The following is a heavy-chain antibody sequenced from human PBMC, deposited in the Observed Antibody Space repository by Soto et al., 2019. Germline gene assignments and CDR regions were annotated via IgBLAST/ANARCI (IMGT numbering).Heavy chain of an antibody. V-gene: IGHV1-24*01. Sequence: ASVKVSCKVSGYTLTELSMHWVRQAPGKGLEWMGGFDPEDGETIYAQKFQARVTMTEYTSTDTAYMELSSLRSEDTAVSYCATGKIAAAGFDYWGQGTLVTVSS. CDR3: ATGKIAAAGFDY. D-gene: IGHD6-13*01. J-gene: IGHJ4*02. CDR2: FDPEDGET. CDR1: GYTLTELS.